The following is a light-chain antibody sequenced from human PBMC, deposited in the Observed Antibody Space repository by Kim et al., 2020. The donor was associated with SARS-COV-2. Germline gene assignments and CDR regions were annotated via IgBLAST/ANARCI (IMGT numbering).Light chain of an antibody. J-gene: IGKJ3*01. Sequence: PGERATLSCRASQSVSSSYLAWYQQKPGQAPGLLIYGASNRATGIPDRFSGSGSGTDFTLTISRLEPEDFAVYYCQQYGSAFTFGPGTKVDI. CDR2: GAS. V-gene: IGKV3-20*01. CDR3: QQYGSAFT. CDR1: QSVSSSY.